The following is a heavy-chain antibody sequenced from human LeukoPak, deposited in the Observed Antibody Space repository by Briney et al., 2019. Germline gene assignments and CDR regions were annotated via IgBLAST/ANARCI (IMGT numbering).Heavy chain of an antibody. Sequence: PSETLSLTCTVSGGSISSYYWSWIRQPPGKGLEWSGYIYYSGSTNYNPSLKSRVTISVDTSKNQFSLKLSSVTAADTAVYYCAREVGAGYFDYWGQGTLVTVSS. CDR1: GGSISSYY. D-gene: IGHD1-26*01. J-gene: IGHJ4*02. V-gene: IGHV4-59*01. CDR3: AREVGAGYFDY. CDR2: IYYSGST.